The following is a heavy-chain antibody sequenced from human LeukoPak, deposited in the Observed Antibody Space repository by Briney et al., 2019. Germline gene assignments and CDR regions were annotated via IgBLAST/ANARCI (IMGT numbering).Heavy chain of an antibody. CDR3: ARDYYDSSGYRNYFDY. CDR1: GYSISSGYY. D-gene: IGHD3-22*01. Sequence: PSETLSLTCTVSGYSISSGYYWGWIRQPPGKGLEWIGSIYHSGSTYYNPSPKSRVTISVDTSKNQFSLKLSSVTAADTAVYYCARDYYDSSGYRNYFDYWGQGTLVTVSS. V-gene: IGHV4-38-2*02. CDR2: IYHSGST. J-gene: IGHJ4*02.